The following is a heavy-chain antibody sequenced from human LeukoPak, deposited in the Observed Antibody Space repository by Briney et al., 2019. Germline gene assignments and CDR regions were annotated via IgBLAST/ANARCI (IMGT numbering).Heavy chain of an antibody. CDR1: GVTVSINY. CDR2: INSGGGK. Sequence: GWSLRLSCAASGVTVSINYMSWVRQAPGKGLEWVSVINSGGGKYYADSVQGRFTISRDNSKNTLYLQMNSLRAEDTAVYYCARPSSGLTFDYWGQGTLVTVSS. D-gene: IGHD3-22*01. J-gene: IGHJ4*02. CDR3: ARPSSGLTFDY. V-gene: IGHV3-66*04.